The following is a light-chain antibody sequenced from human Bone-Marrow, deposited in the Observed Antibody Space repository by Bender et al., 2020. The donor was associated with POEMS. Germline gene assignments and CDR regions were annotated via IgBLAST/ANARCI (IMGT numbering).Light chain of an antibody. V-gene: IGLV1-40*01. J-gene: IGLJ1*01. CDR3: SSYTSSSMGV. CDR2: GNS. Sequence: QSVLTQPPSVSEAPGQRVTISCTGSSSNIGAGYDVHWYQQLPGTAPKLLIYGNSNRPSGVPDRFSGSKSGTSASLAITGLQAEDEAEYYCSSYTSSSMGVFGSGTKVTVL. CDR1: SSNIGAGYD.